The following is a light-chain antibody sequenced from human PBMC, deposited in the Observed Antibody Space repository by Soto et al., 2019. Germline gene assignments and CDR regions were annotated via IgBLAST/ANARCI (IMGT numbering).Light chain of an antibody. Sequence: EIVLTQPPATLSLYPGERATLSCRASQSVGSYLVWYQQKPGQAPRLLIHGASNRATGIPARFSGSGSGTDFTLTISSLEPEDFAVYYCQQRSSWPPLFGQGTRLEIK. CDR2: GAS. V-gene: IGKV3-11*01. CDR1: QSVGSY. J-gene: IGKJ5*01. CDR3: QQRSSWPPL.